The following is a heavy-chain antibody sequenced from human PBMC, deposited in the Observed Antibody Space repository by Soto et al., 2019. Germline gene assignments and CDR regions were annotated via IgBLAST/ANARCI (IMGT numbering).Heavy chain of an antibody. CDR1: ADSVSSRIYY. J-gene: IGHJ5*01. D-gene: IGHD2-2*01. CDR3: AKGACSSTACYEFDS. CDR2: ISDTGST. V-gene: IGHV4-61*01. Sequence: SETLSLTCTVSADSVSSRIYYWSWIRQPPGKGLEWIGYISDTGSTNYNASLKSRVTILIDRSENQFSLKLTSVTAADTAVYYCAKGACSSTACYEFDSWGQGTLVTVSS.